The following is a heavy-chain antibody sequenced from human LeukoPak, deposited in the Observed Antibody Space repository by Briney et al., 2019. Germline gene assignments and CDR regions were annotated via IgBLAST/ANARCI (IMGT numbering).Heavy chain of an antibody. CDR2: INWNGGST. J-gene: IGHJ3*02. Sequence: GGSLRLSCAASGFTFDDYGMSWVRQAPGKGLEWVSGINWNGGSTGYADSVKGRFTISRDNAKNSLYLQMNSLRAEDTALYYCARVGYSSSWYGGCAFDIWGQGTMVTVSS. V-gene: IGHV3-20*04. CDR1: GFTFDDYG. D-gene: IGHD6-13*01. CDR3: ARVGYSSSWYGGCAFDI.